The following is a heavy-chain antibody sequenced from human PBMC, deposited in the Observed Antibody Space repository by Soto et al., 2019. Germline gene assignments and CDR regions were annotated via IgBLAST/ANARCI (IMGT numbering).Heavy chain of an antibody. CDR2: FSLSGDT. CDR1: GDSIRTFY. CDR3: AREVKQRLGYYYIGLDV. D-gene: IGHD6-25*01. Sequence: SETLSLTCAVSGDSIRTFYWNWFRQPAGGGLEWIGRFSLSGDTDYNPSLRSRLTMSFDTSKSQFSLSLTSVTAADTAVYYCAREVKQRLGYYYIGLDVWGQGTTVTGSS. V-gene: IGHV4-4*07. J-gene: IGHJ6*02.